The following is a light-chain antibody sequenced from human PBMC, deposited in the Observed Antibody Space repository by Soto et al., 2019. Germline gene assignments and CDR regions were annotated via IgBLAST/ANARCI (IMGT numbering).Light chain of an antibody. CDR1: QGISNY. CDR2: AAS. V-gene: IGKV1-27*01. J-gene: IGKJ1*01. CDR3: QRYNSAPWA. Sequence: DIQMTQSPSSLSASVGDRATITCRASQGISNYLAWYQQRPGKVPKLLIYAASTLQSGVPSRFSGSGSGTDFTLTISSLQPDDVATYYCQRYNSAPWAFGQGTKVEIK.